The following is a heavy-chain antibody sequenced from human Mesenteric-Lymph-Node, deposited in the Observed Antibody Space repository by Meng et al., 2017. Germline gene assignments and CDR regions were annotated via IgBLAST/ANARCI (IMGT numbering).Heavy chain of an antibody. CDR3: ARGYPYSGSYPYWFDP. Sequence: ASVKVSCKASGYTFTSYDINWVRQATGQELEWMGWMNPNSGNTGYAQKFQGRVTMTRNTSISTAYMELSSLRSEDTAVYYCARGYPYSGSYPYWFDPWGQGTLVTVSS. CDR2: MNPNSGNT. D-gene: IGHD1-26*01. V-gene: IGHV1-8*01. CDR1: GYTFTSYD. J-gene: IGHJ5*02.